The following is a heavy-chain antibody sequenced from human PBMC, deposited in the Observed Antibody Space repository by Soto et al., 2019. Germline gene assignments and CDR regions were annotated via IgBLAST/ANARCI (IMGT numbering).Heavy chain of an antibody. J-gene: IGHJ4*02. Sequence: PSDTLSLTCAVSGVSISRYYWSWIRQPPGKGLEWIGYNYYSGTTNYNPSLKSRVTISVDTSKNQFFLRLTSVTAADTAVYYCVREAYIGYGHGFDHWGPGTLVTVSS. CDR3: VREAYIGYGHGFDH. D-gene: IGHD5-12*01. CDR2: NYYSGTT. CDR1: GVSISRYY. V-gene: IGHV4-59*01.